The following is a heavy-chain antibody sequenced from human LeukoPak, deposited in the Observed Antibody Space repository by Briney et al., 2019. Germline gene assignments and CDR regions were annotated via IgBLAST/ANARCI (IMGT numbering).Heavy chain of an antibody. V-gene: IGHV3-23*01. D-gene: IGHD2-2*01. CDR2: ISGNGGST. Sequence: GGSLRLSCAASGFTFSSYVMSWVRQAPGKGLEWVSGISGNGGSTYYADSVKGRFTISRDNSKNTLYLQMDSLRVDDTAIYYCARGYCSSISCYLVYWGQGTLVTVSS. J-gene: IGHJ4*02. CDR1: GFTFSSYV. CDR3: ARGYCSSISCYLVY.